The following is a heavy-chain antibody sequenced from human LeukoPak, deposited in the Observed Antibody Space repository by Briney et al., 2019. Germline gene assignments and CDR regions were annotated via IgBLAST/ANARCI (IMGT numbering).Heavy chain of an antibody. J-gene: IGHJ3*02. D-gene: IGHD3-10*01. CDR1: GYTFTRYG. CDR3: ARFSGIDAFDI. CDR2: IRAYNGKR. V-gene: IGHV1-18*01. Sequence: ASVKVSCKASGYTFTRYGMSWVRQAGGKGGEGMGWIRAYNGKRNYAQKRQGRDTMTTDTWTRTTYVELRSLRSDDPAVYFCARFSGIDAFDIWGQGTMVTVSS.